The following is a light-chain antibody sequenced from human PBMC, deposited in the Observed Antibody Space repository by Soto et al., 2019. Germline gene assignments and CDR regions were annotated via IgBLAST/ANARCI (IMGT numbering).Light chain of an antibody. CDR2: EVS. CDR1: SSDVGNYNL. CDR3: CSYAGSNYV. Sequence: LTQPASVSGSPGQSITISCTGTSSDVGNYNLVSWYQHHPGKAPKLIIYEVSKRPSGVSNRFSGSKSGDTASLTISGLQAEDEADYYCCSYAGSNYVFGNGTKVTVL. J-gene: IGLJ1*01. V-gene: IGLV2-23*02.